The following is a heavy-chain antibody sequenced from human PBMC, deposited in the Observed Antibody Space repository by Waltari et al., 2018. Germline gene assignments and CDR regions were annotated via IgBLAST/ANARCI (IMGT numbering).Heavy chain of an antibody. J-gene: IGHJ6*03. CDR1: GGSISSYY. Sequence: QVQLQESGPGLVKPSETLSLTCPVSGGSISSYYWSWIRQPPGKGLEWIGYIYYSGSTNYNPSLKSRVTISVDTSKNQFSLKLSSVTAADTAVYYCARENRYGDYVNYMDVWGKGTTVTVSS. V-gene: IGHV4-59*01. D-gene: IGHD4-17*01. CDR3: ARENRYGDYVNYMDV. CDR2: IYYSGST.